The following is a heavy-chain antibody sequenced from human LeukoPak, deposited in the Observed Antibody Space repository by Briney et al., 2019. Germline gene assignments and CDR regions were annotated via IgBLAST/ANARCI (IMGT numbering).Heavy chain of an antibody. J-gene: IGHJ4*02. CDR2: MSGSGGNT. CDR1: GFTFSNFA. D-gene: IGHD6-13*01. Sequence: PGGSLRLSCAASGFTFSNFAMSWVRQAPGKGLEWVSAMSGSGGNTYYADSVKGRFTISRDNSKNTLYLHMNSLRAEDTAVYYCAKDRSFVGSSTSPSLFDYWGQGTLVTVSS. CDR3: AKDRSFVGSSTSPSLFDY. V-gene: IGHV3-23*01.